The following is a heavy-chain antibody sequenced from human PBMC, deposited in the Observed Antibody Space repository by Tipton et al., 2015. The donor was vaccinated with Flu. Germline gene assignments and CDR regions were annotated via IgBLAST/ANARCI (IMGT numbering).Heavy chain of an antibody. CDR1: GFSVSSNY. D-gene: IGHD6-19*01. CDR3: AKVIPELVAGLDS. Sequence: QLVQSGGGLIQPGGSLRLSCAASGFSVSSNYMSWVRQAPGMGLEWVSVIYSGDRTYYADSVKGRFTISRDNSKNTLYLQMNSLRAEDTAVYYCAKVIPELVAGLDSWGQGTLVTVSS. CDR2: IYSGDRT. V-gene: IGHV3-53*01. J-gene: IGHJ4*02.